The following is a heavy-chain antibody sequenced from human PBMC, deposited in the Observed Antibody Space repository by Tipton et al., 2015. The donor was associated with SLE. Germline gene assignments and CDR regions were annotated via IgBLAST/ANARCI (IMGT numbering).Heavy chain of an antibody. CDR3: ARRGPEGIAAAGTRAFDI. V-gene: IGHV4-39*01. D-gene: IGHD6-13*01. Sequence: TLSLTCTVSGGSISSSSYYWGWIRQPPGKGLEWIGSIYYSESTYYNPSLKSRVTISVDKSKNQFSLKLSSVTAADTAVYYCARRGPEGIAAAGTRAFDIWGQGTMVTVSS. J-gene: IGHJ3*02. CDR2: IYYSEST. CDR1: GGSISSSSYY.